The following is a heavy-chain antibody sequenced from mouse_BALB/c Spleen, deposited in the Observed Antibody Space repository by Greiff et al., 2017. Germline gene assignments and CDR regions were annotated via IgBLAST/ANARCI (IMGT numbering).Heavy chain of an antibody. CDR1: GFTFSDYY. V-gene: IGHV5-4*02. CDR2: ISDGGSYT. CDR3: ASSFNYGSRTLWFAY. D-gene: IGHD1-1*01. J-gene: IGHJ3*01. Sequence: EVQLQQSGGGLVKPGGSLKLSCAASGFTFSDYYMYWVRQTPEKRLEWVATISDGGSYTYYPDSVKGRFTISRDNAKNNLYLQMSSLKSEDTAMYYCASSFNYGSRTLWFAYWGQGTLVTVSA.